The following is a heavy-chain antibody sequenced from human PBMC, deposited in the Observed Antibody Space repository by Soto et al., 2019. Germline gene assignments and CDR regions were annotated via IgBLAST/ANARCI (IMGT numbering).Heavy chain of an antibody. CDR2: INAGNGNT. CDR3: ARDVNDYSNYRWFDP. D-gene: IGHD4-4*01. CDR1: GYTFTSYA. V-gene: IGHV1-3*01. Sequence: ASVKVSCKASGYTFTSYAMHWVRQAPGQRLEWMGWINAGNGNTKYSQKFRGRVTITRDTSASTAYMELSSLRSEDTAVYYCARDVNDYSNYRWFDPWGQGTLVTVSS. J-gene: IGHJ5*02.